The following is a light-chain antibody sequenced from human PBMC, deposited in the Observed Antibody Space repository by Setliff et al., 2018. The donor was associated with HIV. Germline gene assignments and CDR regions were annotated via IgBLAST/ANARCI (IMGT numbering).Light chain of an antibody. CDR2: EVS. J-gene: IGLJ1*01. Sequence: QSVXTQPASVSGSPGQSITISCTGTSSDVGGYNYVSWYQQHPGKAPKLMIYEVSNRPSGVSDRFSGSKSGNTASLTISGLQTEDEADYFCSSYTSSSPLYVFGTGTKVTVL. CDR3: SSYTSSSPLYV. CDR1: SSDVGGYNY. V-gene: IGLV2-14*01.